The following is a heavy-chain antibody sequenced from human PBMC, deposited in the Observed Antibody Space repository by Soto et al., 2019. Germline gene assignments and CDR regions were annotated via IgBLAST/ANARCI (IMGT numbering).Heavy chain of an antibody. D-gene: IGHD7-27*01. CDR1: GGSISRSTSY. J-gene: IGHJ1*01. Sequence: QLQLQESGPGLVKPSETLSLTCSVSGGSISRSTSYWGWIRQTPGKGLECLASINYTGSTYYNPSLNTRATISVDTSKNQFSLKLTSVTAADTAVYYCARLSGETHGSGALPDWGQGTLVTVSS. V-gene: IGHV4-39*01. CDR2: INYTGST. CDR3: ARLSGETHGSGALPD.